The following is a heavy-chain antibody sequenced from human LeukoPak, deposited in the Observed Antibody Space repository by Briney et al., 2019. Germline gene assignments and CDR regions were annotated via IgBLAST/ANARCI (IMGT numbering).Heavy chain of an antibody. Sequence: GGSLRLSCAASGFTFSSYWLSWVRQAPGKGLEWVANINQDGSEKYYVGSVKGRFTISRDNAKNSLYLQMNSLRAEDTAVYYCAREMDYYDSRPIDYWGQGTLVTVSS. D-gene: IGHD3-22*01. J-gene: IGHJ4*02. CDR1: GFTFSSYW. CDR3: AREMDYYDSRPIDY. V-gene: IGHV3-7*01. CDR2: INQDGSEK.